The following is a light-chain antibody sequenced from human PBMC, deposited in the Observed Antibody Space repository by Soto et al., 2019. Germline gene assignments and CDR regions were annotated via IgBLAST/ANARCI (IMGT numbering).Light chain of an antibody. CDR2: NTN. Sequence: QTVVTQEPSFSVSPGGTVTLTCGLSSGPVFTSSYPNWYQQTPGQAPRTLIFNTNTRSSGVPDRFSGSILGDKAALTITGAQADADSYYYCLLYLGGGIGVFGGGTKLTVL. V-gene: IGLV8-61*01. CDR3: LLYLGGGIGV. J-gene: IGLJ3*02. CDR1: SGPVFTSSY.